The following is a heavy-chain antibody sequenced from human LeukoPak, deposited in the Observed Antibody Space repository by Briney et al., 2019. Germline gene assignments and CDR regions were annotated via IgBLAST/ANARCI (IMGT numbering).Heavy chain of an antibody. V-gene: IGHV1-18*01. CDR2: ISAYNGNT. J-gene: IGHJ4*02. D-gene: IGHD3-9*01. CDR3: ARGSPTYYDILTGYYTRKDVVVVAHLDY. Sequence: SVKVSCKASGYTFTSYGISWVRQAPGQGLEWMGWISAYNGNTNYAQKLQGRVTMTTDTSTSTAYMELRSLRSDDTAVYYCARGSPTYYDILTGYYTRKDVVVVAHLDYWGQGTLVTVSS. CDR1: GYTFTSYG.